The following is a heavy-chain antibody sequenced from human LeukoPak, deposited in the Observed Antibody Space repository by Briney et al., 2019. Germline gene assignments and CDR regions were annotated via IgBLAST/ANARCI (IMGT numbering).Heavy chain of an antibody. CDR3: AKEGRSTTPGY. V-gene: IGHV3-21*01. CDR1: GFTFSSSN. D-gene: IGHD2-15*01. CDR2: ISSTSSI. Sequence: GGSLRLSCAASGFTFSSSNLDWVRQAPGKGLEWVSSISSTSSIYYTDSVNGRFTISRDNTNNSLYLQMNSLRAEDTAVYFCAKEGRSTTPGYWGQGILVTVSS. J-gene: IGHJ4*02.